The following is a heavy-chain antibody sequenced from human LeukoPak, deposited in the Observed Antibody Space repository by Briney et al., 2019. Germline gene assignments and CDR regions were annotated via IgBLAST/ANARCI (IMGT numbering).Heavy chain of an antibody. V-gene: IGHV3-64*01. Sequence: GGSLRLSCAASGFTFSNYDMHRVRQAPGKGLEYVSAINSNGGSTYYANSVKGRFTISRDNSKNTLYLQMGSLRAEDMAVYYCARGITARIPSLDSDYWGQGTLVTVSS. D-gene: IGHD3-3*01. J-gene: IGHJ4*02. CDR2: INSNGGST. CDR3: ARGITARIPSLDSDY. CDR1: GFTFSNYD.